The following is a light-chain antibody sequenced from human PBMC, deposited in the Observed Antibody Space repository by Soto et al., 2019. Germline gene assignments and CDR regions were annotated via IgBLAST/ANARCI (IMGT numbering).Light chain of an antibody. CDR1: QTISSW. V-gene: IGKV1-5*03. J-gene: IGKJ4*01. CDR2: KAS. Sequence: DIQMTQSPSTLSGSVGDRVTITCRASQTISSWLAWYQQKPGKAPKLLIYKASTLKSGVPSRFSGSGSGTEFTLTISSLQPDDFATYYCQQSYSSPLTFGGGPKVDIK. CDR3: QQSYSSPLT.